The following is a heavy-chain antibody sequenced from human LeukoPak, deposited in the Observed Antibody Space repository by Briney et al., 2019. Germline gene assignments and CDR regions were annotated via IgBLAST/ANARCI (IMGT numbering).Heavy chain of an antibody. CDR1: GFTFSNYA. Sequence: GGSLRLSCAASGFTFSNYAMSWVRQAPGKGLEWVSTLSGGGGTTYYADSVKGRFTISRDNSKNTLYLQMNSLGVEDTALYYCAKSSGHYATAYYFDYWGQGTLVTVSS. CDR3: AKSSGHYATAYYFDY. D-gene: IGHD3-10*01. J-gene: IGHJ4*02. CDR2: LSGGGGTT. V-gene: IGHV3-23*01.